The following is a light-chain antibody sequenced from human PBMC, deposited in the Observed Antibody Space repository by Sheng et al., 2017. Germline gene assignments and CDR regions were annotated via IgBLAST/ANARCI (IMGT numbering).Light chain of an antibody. J-gene: IGKJ4*01. CDR2: AAS. CDR1: QSISSY. CDR3: QQTYSTPFT. Sequence: DIQMTQSPYPLSASVGDRVTITCRASQSISSYLNWYQQKPGKAPKLLIYAASTLQSGVPSRFSGSGSGTDFTLTISSLQREDFATYFCQQTYSTPFTFGGGTKVEIK. V-gene: IGKV1-39*01.